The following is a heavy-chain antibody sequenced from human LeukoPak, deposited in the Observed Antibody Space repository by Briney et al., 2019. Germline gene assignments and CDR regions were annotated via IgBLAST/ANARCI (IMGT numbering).Heavy chain of an antibody. CDR1: GGSISSSSYF. V-gene: IGHV4-61*02. CDR2: IYTSGST. CDR3: ARCPSRTTYHYYYMDV. J-gene: IGHJ6*03. D-gene: IGHD1-14*01. Sequence: SQTLSLTFTVSGGSISSSSYFWSWIRQPAGKGLEWIGRIYTSGSTNYNPSLKSRDTISVDTSKNQFSLKLSSVTAADTAVYYCARCPSRTTYHYYYMDVWGKGTTVTVSS.